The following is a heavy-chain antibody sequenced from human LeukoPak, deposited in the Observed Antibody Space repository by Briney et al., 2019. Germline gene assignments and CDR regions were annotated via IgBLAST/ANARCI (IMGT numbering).Heavy chain of an antibody. J-gene: IGHJ4*02. CDR3: ARVDITPTGIKINFDY. CDR2: MNPNSGDT. Sequence: ASVKVSCKASGYTFSNYDINWVRQATGQGLEWMGWMNPNSGDTGYAQKFQGRVTMTRNTSISTAYMELSSLRSEDTAVYYCARVDITPTGIKINFDYWGQGILVTVPA. CDR1: GYTFSNYD. V-gene: IGHV1-8*01. D-gene: IGHD6-13*01.